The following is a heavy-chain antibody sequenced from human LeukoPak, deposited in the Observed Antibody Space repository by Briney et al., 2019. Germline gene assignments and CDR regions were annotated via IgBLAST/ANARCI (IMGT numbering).Heavy chain of an antibody. CDR2: IVVGSGNT. V-gene: IGHV1-58*01. CDR3: AAVAKSHLKSQTDSSGYYSDY. D-gene: IGHD3-22*01. Sequence: SVKVSCKASGFTFTSSAVQWVRQARGQRLEWIGWIVVGSGNTNYAQKFQERVTITRDMSTSTAYMELSSLRSEDTAVYYCAAVAKSHLKSQTDSSGYYSDYWGQGTLVTVSS. CDR1: GFTFTSSA. J-gene: IGHJ4*02.